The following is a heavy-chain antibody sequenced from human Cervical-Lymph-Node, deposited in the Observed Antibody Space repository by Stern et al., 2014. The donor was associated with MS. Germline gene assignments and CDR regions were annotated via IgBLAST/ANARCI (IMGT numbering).Heavy chain of an antibody. J-gene: IGHJ4*02. Sequence: VQLVESGAEIRKPGASVKISCEASGYTFTTYYMHWVRQAPGQGLELVALFNPSGGKTTYAQRFQGRVTVTGDTSTSTVYMELTGLRSEDTAVYYCARVLSLATSDSWGQGTLVIVSS. CDR2: FNPSGGKT. CDR1: GYTFTTYY. V-gene: IGHV1-46*01. D-gene: IGHD1-1*01. CDR3: ARVLSLATSDS.